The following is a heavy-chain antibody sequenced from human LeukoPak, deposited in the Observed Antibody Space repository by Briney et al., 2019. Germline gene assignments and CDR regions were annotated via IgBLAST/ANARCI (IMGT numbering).Heavy chain of an antibody. CDR3: ARDGRGDTARSHFDY. D-gene: IGHD5-18*01. Sequence: GGSLRLSCAASGFTLSSYSMNWVRQAPGKGLEWVSYISSSSSYTNYADSVKGRFTISRDNAKNSLYLQMNTLGAEDTAVYYCARDGRGDTARSHFDYWGQGTLVTVSS. V-gene: IGHV3-21*05. J-gene: IGHJ4*02. CDR1: GFTLSSYS. CDR2: ISSSSSYT.